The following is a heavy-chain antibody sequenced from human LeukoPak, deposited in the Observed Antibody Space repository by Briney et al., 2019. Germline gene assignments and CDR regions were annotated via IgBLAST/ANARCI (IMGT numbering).Heavy chain of an antibody. CDR2: IYYSGST. CDR3: ASPYSSGWDNWFDP. CDR1: GGSFSGYY. V-gene: IGHV4-34*01. D-gene: IGHD6-19*01. J-gene: IGHJ5*02. Sequence: PSETLSLTCGVFGGSFSGYYWTWIRQPPGKGLEWIGSIYYSGSTYYNPSLKSRVTISVDTSKNQFSLKLSSVTAADTAVYYCASPYSSGWDNWFDPWGQGTLVTVSS.